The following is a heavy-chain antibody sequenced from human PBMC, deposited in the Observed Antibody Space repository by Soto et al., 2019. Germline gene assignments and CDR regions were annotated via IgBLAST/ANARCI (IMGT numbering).Heavy chain of an antibody. J-gene: IGHJ5*02. CDR3: ARRLHYYDSSGYYGGWFDP. Sequence: SETLSLTCTVSGGSISSGGYYWSWIRQHPGKGLEWIGYIYYSGGTYYNPSLKSRVTISVDTSKNQFSLKLSSVTAADTAVYYCARRLHYYDSSGYYGGWFDPWGQGTLVTVS. D-gene: IGHD3-22*01. CDR1: GGSISSGGYY. V-gene: IGHV4-31*03. CDR2: IYYSGGT.